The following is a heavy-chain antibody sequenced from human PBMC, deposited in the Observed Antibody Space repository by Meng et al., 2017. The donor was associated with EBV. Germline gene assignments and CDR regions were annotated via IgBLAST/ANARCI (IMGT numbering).Heavy chain of an antibody. V-gene: IGHV1-69*01. CDR1: GGPFRSDA. J-gene: IGHJ4*02. CDR3: ASESGRGFTPDF. Sequence: QVQGEQSGAEVKRPGSSVKISCKTSGGPFRSDAFSWVRQGTGQGLEWLGGLIPMSGAPHYAQKFQDRVTITADEYTRTHYMELSSLRSDDTAMYYCASESGRGFTPDFWGQGTLVTVSS. D-gene: IGHD3-10*01. CDR2: LIPMSGAP.